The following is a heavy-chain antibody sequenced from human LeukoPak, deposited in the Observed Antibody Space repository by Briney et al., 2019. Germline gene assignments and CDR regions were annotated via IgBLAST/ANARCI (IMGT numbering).Heavy chain of an antibody. D-gene: IGHD3-16*01. CDR3: ARHRRGEPIDS. J-gene: IGHJ4*02. V-gene: IGHV4-39*01. CDR1: DGSISSSRSF. Sequence: SETLSLTCTVSDGSISSSRSFWGWIRQPPGKGLEWIGSIDYSGSTYYNPSVKSRVIISEDTSKKQFSLKLSSVTAADTAVYYCARHRRGEPIDSWGQGTLVTVSS. CDR2: IDYSGST.